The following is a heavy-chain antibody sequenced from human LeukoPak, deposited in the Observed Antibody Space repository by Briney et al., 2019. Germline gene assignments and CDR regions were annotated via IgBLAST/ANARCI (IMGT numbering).Heavy chain of an antibody. CDR3: VRDGYTGSYYDY. CDR2: IKTDGSEK. V-gene: IGHV3-7*05. CDR1: GFAFTEYW. Sequence: GGSLRLSCVASGFAFTEYWMSWVRQAPGKGLEWLTNIKTDGSEKYYVDSVKGRFTISRDNAKTSLYLQMNSLRAEDTAVYYCVRDGYTGSYYDYWGQGILVTVSS. J-gene: IGHJ4*02. D-gene: IGHD1-26*01.